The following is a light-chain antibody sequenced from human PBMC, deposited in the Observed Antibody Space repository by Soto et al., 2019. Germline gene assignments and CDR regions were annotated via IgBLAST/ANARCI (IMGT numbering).Light chain of an antibody. CDR1: QSVRSSY. J-gene: IGKJ5*01. CDR2: GAS. CDR3: QQYSSPLT. V-gene: IGKV3-20*01. Sequence: EIVLTQSPGTLSLSPGERATLSCRASQSVRSSYLAWYQQKPGQAPRLLIYGASSRATGIPDRFSGSGSGTDFTITISRLAPEDFAVYYCQQYSSPLTFGPGTRLEIK.